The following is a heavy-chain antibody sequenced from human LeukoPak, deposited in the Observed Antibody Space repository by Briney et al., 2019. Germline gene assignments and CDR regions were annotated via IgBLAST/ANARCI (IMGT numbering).Heavy chain of an antibody. CDR3: ARSPGHGSGNYQFPQINYYYYYYMDV. V-gene: IGHV1-46*01. Sequence: GASVKVSCKASGYTFTSYYMHWVRQAPGQGLEWMGIINPSGGSTSYAQKFQGRVTMTRDTSISTAYMELSRLRSDDTAVYYCARSPGHGSGNYQFPQINYYYYYYMDVWGKGTTVAVSS. CDR2: INPSGGST. CDR1: GYTFTSYY. D-gene: IGHD3-10*01. J-gene: IGHJ6*03.